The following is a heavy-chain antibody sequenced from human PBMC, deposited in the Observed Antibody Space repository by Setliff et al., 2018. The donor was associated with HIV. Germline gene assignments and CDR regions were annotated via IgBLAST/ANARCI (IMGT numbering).Heavy chain of an antibody. J-gene: IGHJ6*03. CDR1: GGSISSNTYY. D-gene: IGHD2-2*01. CDR2: IHSSGAT. Sequence: SETLSLTCTVSGGSISSNTYYWGWIRQPPGKGLEWIGSIHSSGATYYNTSLKSRVVMSVDSSRSRFSLKLTSVTAADTAVYYCARGVVVVPAAREHYYYMDVWGKGTTVTVSS. CDR3: ARGVVVVPAAREHYYYMDV. V-gene: IGHV4-39*01.